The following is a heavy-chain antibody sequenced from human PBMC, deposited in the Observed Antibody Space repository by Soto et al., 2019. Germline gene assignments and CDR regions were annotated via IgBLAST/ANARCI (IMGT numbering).Heavy chain of an antibody. CDR2: FSSGGGGT. CDR3: TKANRYCSGANCFTFDY. V-gene: IGHV3-23*01. J-gene: IGHJ4*02. CDR1: GFTLSNYA. Sequence: GGSLRLSCTTSGFTLSNYALSWGRQAPGKGLEWVSTFSSGGGGTYYADSVKGRFTISRDNSKNTLSLQMNSLRAEDTAVYYCTKANRYCSGANCFTFDYWGLGTLVTVSS. D-gene: IGHD2-15*01.